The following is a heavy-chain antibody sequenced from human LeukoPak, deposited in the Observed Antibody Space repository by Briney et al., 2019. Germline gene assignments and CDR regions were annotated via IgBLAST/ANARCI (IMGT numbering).Heavy chain of an antibody. D-gene: IGHD1-1*01. V-gene: IGHV3-11*01. J-gene: IGHJ3*02. Sequence: GGSLRLSCAASGFTSSDYYMSWIRQAPGKELEWVSYISSSGSTIYYADSVKGRFTISRDNAKNSLYLQMNSLRAEDTAVYYCNWNDLGVAASENDAFDIWGQGTMVTVSS. CDR3: NWNDLGVAASENDAFDI. CDR1: GFTSSDYY. CDR2: ISSSGSTI.